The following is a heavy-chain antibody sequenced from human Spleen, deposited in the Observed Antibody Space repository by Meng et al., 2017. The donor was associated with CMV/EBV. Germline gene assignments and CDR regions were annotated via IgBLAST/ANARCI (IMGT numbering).Heavy chain of an antibody. CDR2: IRYDGSHK. CDR3: AKIRSSGSYFRLGAFDI. CDR1: GFTFSRHG. Sequence: GESLKISCAASGFTFSRHGMHWARQAPGKGLEWVAFIRYDGSHKYYVDSVKGRFTISRDNSKNTLYLQMNSLRLEDAAVYYCAKIRSSGSYFRLGAFDIWGQGTMVTVSS. D-gene: IGHD1-26*01. V-gene: IGHV3-30*02. J-gene: IGHJ3*02.